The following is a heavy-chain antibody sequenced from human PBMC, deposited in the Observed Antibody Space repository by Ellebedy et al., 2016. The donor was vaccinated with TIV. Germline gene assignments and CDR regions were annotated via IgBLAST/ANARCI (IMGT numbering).Heavy chain of an antibody. D-gene: IGHD2-2*03. CDR2: INVGGGDT. CDR3: ARVDG. CDR1: GHIFTSYG. J-gene: IGHJ4*02. V-gene: IGHV1-3*01. Sequence: ASVKVSCXASGHIFTSYGLHWVRQAPGQGPEWMGWINVGGGDTAYSKKLQGRVTITRDTSARTVYMELSSLTSEDTAMYFCARVDGWGQGTLVTVSS.